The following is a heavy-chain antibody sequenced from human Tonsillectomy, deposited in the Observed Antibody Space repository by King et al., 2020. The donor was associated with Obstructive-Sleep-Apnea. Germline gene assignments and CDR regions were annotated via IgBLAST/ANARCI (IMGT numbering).Heavy chain of an antibody. J-gene: IGHJ4*02. CDR3: ARGEDLGSSWYFPRYYFDY. Sequence: VQLVESGGGVVQPGGSLRLSCAASGFPFSTYTLHWVRPAPGKGLEWVAVISYDGNDKYIKGFVKGRFTIYRDNSKNTLVLQMDSLRGEDTAVYYCARGEDLGSSWYFPRYYFDYWGQGTLVTVSS. D-gene: IGHD6-13*01. CDR2: ISYDGNDK. CDR1: GFPFSTYT. V-gene: IGHV3-30*04.